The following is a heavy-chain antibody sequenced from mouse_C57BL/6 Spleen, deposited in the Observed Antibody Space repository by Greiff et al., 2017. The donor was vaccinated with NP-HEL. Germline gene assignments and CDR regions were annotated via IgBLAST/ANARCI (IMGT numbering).Heavy chain of an antibody. CDR2: IYPRSGNT. V-gene: IGHV1-81*01. D-gene: IGHD2-5*01. CDR1: GYTFTSYG. J-gene: IGHJ4*01. CDR3: ARSDSNSYAMDY. Sequence: QVQLKESGAELARPGASVKLSCKASGYTFTSYGISWVKQRTGQGLEWIGEIYPRSGNTYYNEKFKGKATLTADKSSSTAYMELRSLTSEDSAVYFCARSDSNSYAMDYWGQGTSVTVSS.